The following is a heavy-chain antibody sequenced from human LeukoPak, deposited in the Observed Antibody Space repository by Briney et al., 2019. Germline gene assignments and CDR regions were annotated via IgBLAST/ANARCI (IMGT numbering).Heavy chain of an antibody. V-gene: IGHV1-18*01. J-gene: IGHJ6*02. CDR3: ARAVGADTGGRDYYYYGMDV. D-gene: IGHD1-26*01. Sequence: ASVKVSCKASGYTFTSYGISWVRQAPGQGLEWMGWISAYNGNTNYAQKFQGRVTITADESTSTAYMELSSLRSEDTAVYYCARAVGADTGGRDYYYYGMDVWGQGTTVTVSS. CDR2: ISAYNGNT. CDR1: GYTFTSYG.